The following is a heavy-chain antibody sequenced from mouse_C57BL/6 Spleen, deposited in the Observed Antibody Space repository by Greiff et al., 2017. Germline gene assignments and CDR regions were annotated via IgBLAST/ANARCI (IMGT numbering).Heavy chain of an antibody. CDR1: GYSFTGYY. CDR3: ARRNYSNPFAY. J-gene: IGHJ3*01. CDR2: IYPYNGVS. Sequence: EVHLVESGPELVKPGASVKISCKASGYSFTGYYMHWVKQSHGNILDWIGYIYPYNGVSSYNQKFKGKATLTVDKSSSTAYMELRSLTSEDSAVYYCARRNYSNPFAYWGQGTLVTVSA. V-gene: IGHV1-31*01. D-gene: IGHD2-5*01.